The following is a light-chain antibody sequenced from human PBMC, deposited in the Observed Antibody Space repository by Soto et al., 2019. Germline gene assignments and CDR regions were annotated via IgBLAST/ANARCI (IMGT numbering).Light chain of an antibody. J-gene: IGLJ1*01. CDR1: SSDVGGYNY. CDR2: EVS. V-gene: IGLV2-14*01. Sequence: QSVLTQPRSVSGSPGQSVTISCTGTSSDVGGYNYVSWYQQHPGKAPKLMIYEVSNRPSGVSNRFSGSKSGNTASLTISGLQAEDEADYYCSSYTSSSTRVFGTGTKGTVL. CDR3: SSYTSSSTRV.